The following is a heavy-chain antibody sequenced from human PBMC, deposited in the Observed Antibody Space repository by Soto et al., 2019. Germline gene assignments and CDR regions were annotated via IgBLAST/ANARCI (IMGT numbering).Heavy chain of an antibody. V-gene: IGHV3-30*18. D-gene: IGHD1-1*01. Sequence: PGGSLRLSCAASGFTFSSYGMHWVRQAPGKGLEWVAVISYDGSNKYYADSVKGRFTISRDNSKNTLYLQMNSLRAEDTAVYYCAKDRGTLVFGYYGMDVWGQGTTVTVSS. CDR2: ISYDGSNK. CDR1: GFTFSSYG. CDR3: AKDRGTLVFGYYGMDV. J-gene: IGHJ6*02.